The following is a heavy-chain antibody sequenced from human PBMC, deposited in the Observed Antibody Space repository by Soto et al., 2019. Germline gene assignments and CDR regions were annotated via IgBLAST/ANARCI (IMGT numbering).Heavy chain of an antibody. V-gene: IGHV3-21*01. CDR1: GFTFSTYS. CDR3: ARDRAANSYYYRGMDV. D-gene: IGHD1-1*01. J-gene: IGHJ6*02. CDR2: ISITSSYI. Sequence: GGSLRLSCAASGFTFSTYSMNWVRQVPGTGLEWVSSISITSSYIYYADSVKGRFTVYRDNPKDSLYLQMNSLRAEDTAVYYCARDRAANSYYYRGMDVWGQGTTVTVSS.